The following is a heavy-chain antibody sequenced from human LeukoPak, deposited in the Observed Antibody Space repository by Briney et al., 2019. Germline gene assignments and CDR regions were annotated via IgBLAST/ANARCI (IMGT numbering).Heavy chain of an antibody. J-gene: IGHJ4*02. D-gene: IGHD6-6*01. CDR2: ISSSGSFI. Sequence: PGGSLRLSCAASGFTFSSYNMNWVRQAPGKGLEWVSSISSSGSFIYYADSLKGRLTISRDNAKNSLYLQMHSLRDEDTAVYYCSKDRPRSSFDYWGQGILVTVSS. V-gene: IGHV3-21*06. CDR1: GFTFSSYN. CDR3: SKDRPRSSFDY.